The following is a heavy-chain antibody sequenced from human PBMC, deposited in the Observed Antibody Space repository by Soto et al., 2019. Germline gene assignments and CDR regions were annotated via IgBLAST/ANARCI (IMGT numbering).Heavy chain of an antibody. Sequence: ASVKVSCKASGYTFSNYGLSWVRQGPGQGLEWMGWISGYNGNTHYEEKVQDRITMTTDTSTSTTYLELRSLRSDDTAVYFCARDPGFGFGYSYAFAMDVWGQGATVTVSS. V-gene: IGHV1-18*01. CDR1: GYTFSNYG. CDR3: ARDPGFGFGYSYAFAMDV. CDR2: ISGYNGNT. D-gene: IGHD5-18*01. J-gene: IGHJ6*02.